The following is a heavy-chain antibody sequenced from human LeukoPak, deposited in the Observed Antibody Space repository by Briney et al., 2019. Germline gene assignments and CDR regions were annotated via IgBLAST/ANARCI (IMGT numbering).Heavy chain of an antibody. V-gene: IGHV4-4*07. CDR2: IYTDGSP. D-gene: IGHD3-10*01. CDR1: LASTSKFY. CDR3: ARDRPPGSETYRLDY. Sequence: PSETLSLTCTHPLASTSKFYWSWIPHPAGKGLERIGRIYTDGSPRYNPSLKSRITMSIDTSKTQFSLKLTSVTAADTAVYYCARDRPPGSETYRLDYWGQGTLVTVSS. J-gene: IGHJ4*02.